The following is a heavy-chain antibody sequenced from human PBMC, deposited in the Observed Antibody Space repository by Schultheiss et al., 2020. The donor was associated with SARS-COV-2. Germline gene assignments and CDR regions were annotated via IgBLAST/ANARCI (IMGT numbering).Heavy chain of an antibody. Sequence: SQTLSLTCTVSGGSISSYYWSWIRQPPGKGLEWIGYIYYSGSTNYNPSLKSRVTISLDTSKNQFSLKLSSVTAADTAVYYCARSEYGVSSAFDMWGQGTMVTVSS. CDR2: IYYSGST. V-gene: IGHV4-59*01. D-gene: IGHD6-6*01. J-gene: IGHJ3*02. CDR3: ARSEYGVSSAFDM. CDR1: GGSISSYY.